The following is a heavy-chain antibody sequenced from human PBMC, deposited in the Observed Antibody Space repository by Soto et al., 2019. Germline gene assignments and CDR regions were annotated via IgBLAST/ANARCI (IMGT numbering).Heavy chain of an antibody. J-gene: IGHJ4*02. D-gene: IGHD2-2*02. CDR2: INAGNGNT. Sequence: GASVKVSCKASGYTFASYAMHWVRQAPGQRLEWMGWINAGNGNTKYSQKFQGRVTITRDTSASTAYMELSSLRSEDTAVYYCAKSATVPAAIAYWGQGTLVTVSS. CDR1: GYTFASYA. CDR3: AKSATVPAAIAY. V-gene: IGHV1-3*01.